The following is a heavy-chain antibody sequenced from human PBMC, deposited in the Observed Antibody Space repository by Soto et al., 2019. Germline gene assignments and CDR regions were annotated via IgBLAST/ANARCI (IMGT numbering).Heavy chain of an antibody. CDR1: GFSLSTSGVG. CDR3: ALRRGYCSGGSCYSIWFDP. D-gene: IGHD2-15*01. CDR2: IYWDDDK. V-gene: IGHV2-5*02. J-gene: IGHJ5*02. Sequence: QITLKESGPTLVKPTQTLTLTCTLSGFSLSTSGVGVGWIRQPPGKALEWLTLIYWDDDKRYSPSLKSRLTITQDTXXNXVXXTMTNMDPVDTATYYCALRRGYCSGGSCYSIWFDPWGQGTLVTVSS.